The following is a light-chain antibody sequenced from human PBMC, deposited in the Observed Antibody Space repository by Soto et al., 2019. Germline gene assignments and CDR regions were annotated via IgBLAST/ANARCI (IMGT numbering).Light chain of an antibody. V-gene: IGLV1-40*01. CDR1: SSNIGAGYD. J-gene: IGLJ2*01. CDR3: QSYDSSLSAVV. CDR2: GNI. Sequence: QSVLTQPPSVSGAPGQRVTISCTGSSSNIGAGYDVHWYQHLPGTAPKLLIYGNINRPSGVPDRFSGSKPGTSASLAITGLQAEDEADYYCQSYDSSLSAVVFGGGTKVTVL.